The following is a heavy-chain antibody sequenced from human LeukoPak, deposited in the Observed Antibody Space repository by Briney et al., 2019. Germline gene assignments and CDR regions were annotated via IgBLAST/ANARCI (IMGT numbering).Heavy chain of an antibody. Sequence: GRSLRLSCAASGFTFSSYAMHWVRQAPGKGLEWVAVISYDGSNKYYADSVKGRFTISRDNSKNTLYLQMNSLRAEDTAVYYCARDDYGDNPDAFDIWGQGTTVTVSS. CDR3: ARDDYGDNPDAFDI. CDR1: GFTFSSYA. J-gene: IGHJ3*02. V-gene: IGHV3-30*04. D-gene: IGHD4-17*01. CDR2: ISYDGSNK.